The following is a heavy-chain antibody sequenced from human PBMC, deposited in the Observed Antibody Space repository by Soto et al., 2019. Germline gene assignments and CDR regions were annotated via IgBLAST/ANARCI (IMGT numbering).Heavy chain of an antibody. V-gene: IGHV4-30-2*01. CDR3: ARDPAP. J-gene: IGHJ5*02. Sequence: SETLSLTCAVSGGSISSGDFSWNWIRQPPGKGLEYIGYIYYGGSTYYNPSLQSRVTMSVDRSRNQFSLKLNSVTAADTAVYYCARDPAPWGQGTLVTVSS. CDR1: GGSISSGDFS. CDR2: IYYGGST.